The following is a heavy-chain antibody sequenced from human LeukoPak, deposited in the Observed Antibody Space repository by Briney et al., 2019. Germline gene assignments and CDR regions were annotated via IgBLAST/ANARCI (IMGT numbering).Heavy chain of an antibody. CDR2: IYYSGST. D-gene: IGHD3-9*01. Sequence: SGTLSLTCAVSGGSISSSNWWSWVRQPPGKGLEWIGSIYYSGSTYYNPSLKSRVTISVDTSKNQFSLKLSSVTAADTAVYYCARHLGDILTGYPGSVDYWGQGTLVTVSS. J-gene: IGHJ4*02. V-gene: IGHV4-4*02. CDR1: GGSISSSNW. CDR3: ARHLGDILTGYPGSVDY.